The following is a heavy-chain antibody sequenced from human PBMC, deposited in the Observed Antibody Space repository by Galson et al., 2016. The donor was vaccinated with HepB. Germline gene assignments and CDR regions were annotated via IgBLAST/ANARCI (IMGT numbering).Heavy chain of an antibody. CDR2: IIPIFGTP. CDR3: ARMGRGYDFWSGYYYPADY. Sequence: SVKVSCKASGGTFSSYAISWVRQAPGQGLEWMGGIIPIFGTPNYAQKFQGRVTITADKSTSTAYMALSSLRFEDTAVYYCARMGRGYDFWSGYYYPADYWGQGTLVTVSS. J-gene: IGHJ4*02. CDR1: GGTFSSYA. V-gene: IGHV1-69*06. D-gene: IGHD3-3*01.